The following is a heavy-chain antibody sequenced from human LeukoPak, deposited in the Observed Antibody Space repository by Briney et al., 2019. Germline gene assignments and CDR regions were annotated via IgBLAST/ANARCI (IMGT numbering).Heavy chain of an antibody. CDR3: ARDSGGQTHPDDY. J-gene: IGHJ4*02. CDR2: INPNSGGT. D-gene: IGHD1-14*01. V-gene: IGHV1-2*02. CDR1: GYTFTGYY. Sequence: ASVKVSCKASGYTFTGYYMHWVRQAPGQGLEWMGWINPNSGGTNYAQKFQGRVTMTRDTSISTAYMELGRLRSDDTAVYYCARDSGGQTHPDDYWGQGTLVTVSS.